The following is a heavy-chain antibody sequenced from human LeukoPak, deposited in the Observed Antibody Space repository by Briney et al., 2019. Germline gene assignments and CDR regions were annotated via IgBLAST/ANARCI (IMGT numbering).Heavy chain of an antibody. J-gene: IGHJ4*02. Sequence: GGSLILSCAASGFTFSGSAMHWVRQASGKGLEWVGRIRSKANSYATAYAASVKGRFTISRDDSKNTAYLQMNSLKTEDTAVYYCTRRGGSYFPIDYWGQGTLVTVPS. CDR1: GFTFSGSA. D-gene: IGHD1-26*01. CDR2: IRSKANSYAT. CDR3: TRRGGSYFPIDY. V-gene: IGHV3-73*01.